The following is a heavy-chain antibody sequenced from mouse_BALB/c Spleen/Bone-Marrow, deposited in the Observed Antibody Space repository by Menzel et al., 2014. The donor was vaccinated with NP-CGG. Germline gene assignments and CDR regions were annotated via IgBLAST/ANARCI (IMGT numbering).Heavy chain of an antibody. CDR1: GFTFSSYG. Sequence: EVQLVESGGGLVQPGGSLKLSCAASGFTFSSYGMSWVRQTPDKRLELVAFINSNGGSTYYPDSVKGRFTISRDNARKTLSLQMSSLKSEDTAVYYCARGNYGNYVDYFDYWGQGTTLTVSS. J-gene: IGHJ2*01. CDR2: INSNGGST. D-gene: IGHD2-1*01. V-gene: IGHV5-6-3*01. CDR3: ARGNYGNYVDYFDY.